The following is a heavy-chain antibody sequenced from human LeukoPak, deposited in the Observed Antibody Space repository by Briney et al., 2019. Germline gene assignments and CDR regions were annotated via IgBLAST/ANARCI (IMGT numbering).Heavy chain of an antibody. V-gene: IGHV4-4*02. CDR1: LDSTTSNS. CDR2: NHRRVRP. J-gene: IGHJ4*02. D-gene: IGHD1-14*01. CDR3: AREILGGFNPGAY. Sequence: PSETLSLTCTLSLDSTTSNSSGWVRHPPEKGREWFGENHRRVRPNYNPSLQSRVTISIDRSRNQIALELSSVTAADTAVYYCAREILGGFNPGAYWGQGTLVTVSS.